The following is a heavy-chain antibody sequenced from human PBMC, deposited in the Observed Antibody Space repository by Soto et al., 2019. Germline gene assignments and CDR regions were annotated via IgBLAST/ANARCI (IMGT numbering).Heavy chain of an antibody. Sequence: GASVKVSCKASGYTFTGYYMHWVRQAPGQGPEWMGWINPNSGGTNYAQKFQGRVTMTRDTSISTAYMELSRLRSDDTAVYYCARVLSYDFWSGYYSWGQGTLVTVSS. D-gene: IGHD3-3*01. CDR3: ARVLSYDFWSGYYS. CDR1: GYTFTGYY. CDR2: INPNSGGT. J-gene: IGHJ4*02. V-gene: IGHV1-2*02.